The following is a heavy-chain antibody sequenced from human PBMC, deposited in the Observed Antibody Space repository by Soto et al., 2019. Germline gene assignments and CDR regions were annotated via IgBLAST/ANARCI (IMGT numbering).Heavy chain of an antibody. CDR1: GFTFSSYG. J-gene: IGHJ6*02. Sequence: GGSLRLSCAASGFTFSSYGMHWVRQAPGKGLEWVAVISYDGSNKYYADSVKGRFTISRDNSKNTLYLQMNSLRAEDTAVYYCAKDIIAAAGINYYYYGMDVWGQGTTVPVSS. V-gene: IGHV3-30*18. CDR2: ISYDGSNK. CDR3: AKDIIAAAGINYYYYGMDV. D-gene: IGHD6-13*01.